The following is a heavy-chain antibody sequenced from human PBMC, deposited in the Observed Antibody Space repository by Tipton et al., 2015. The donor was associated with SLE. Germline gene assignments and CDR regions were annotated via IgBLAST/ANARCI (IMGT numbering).Heavy chain of an antibody. CDR1: GASISTYY. V-gene: IGHV4-4*07. CDR3: ARGGGDSSSCQDFDR. J-gene: IGHJ4*02. D-gene: IGHD6-13*01. Sequence: GLVKPSETLSLTCSVSGASISTYYWGWIRQAPGKGLEWVGCMRRGGRTDYSPSLQSRVAMSVDTSKNQLSIDLNSVTAADTAVYYCARGGGDSSSCQDFDRWGQGTLVTVPS. CDR2: MRRGGRT.